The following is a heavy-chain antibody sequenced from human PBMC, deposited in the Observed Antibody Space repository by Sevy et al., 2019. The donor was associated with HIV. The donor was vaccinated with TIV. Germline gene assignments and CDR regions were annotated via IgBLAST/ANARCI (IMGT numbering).Heavy chain of an antibody. CDR2: INHSGST. CDR3: ARRKGGHILTGYYPSYYYGMDV. J-gene: IGHJ6*02. CDR1: GGSFSGYY. V-gene: IGHV4-34*01. D-gene: IGHD3-9*01. Sequence: TLSLTCAVYGGSFSGYYWSWIRQPPGKGLEWIGEINHSGSTNYNPSRKSRVTISVDTSKNQFSLKLSSVTAADTAVYYCARRKGGHILTGYYPSYYYGMDVWGQGTTVTVSS.